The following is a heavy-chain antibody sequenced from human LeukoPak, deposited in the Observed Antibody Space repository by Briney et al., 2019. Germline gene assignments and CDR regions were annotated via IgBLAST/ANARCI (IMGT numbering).Heavy chain of an antibody. D-gene: IGHD3-10*01. V-gene: IGHV4-59*01. CDR3: ARDLVQRHRNWFDP. J-gene: IGHJ5*02. Sequence: SSETLSLTCTVSGGPISSYYWSWIRQPPGKGLEWIGYIYYSGSTNYNPSLKSRVTISVDTSKNQFSLKLSSVTAADTAVYYCARDLVQRHRNWFDPWGQGTLVTVSS. CDR1: GGPISSYY. CDR2: IYYSGST.